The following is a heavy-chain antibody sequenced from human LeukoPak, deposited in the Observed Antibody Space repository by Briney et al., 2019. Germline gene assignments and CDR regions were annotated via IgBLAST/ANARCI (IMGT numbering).Heavy chain of an antibody. CDR2: ITPIVDIA. Sequence: GASVKVSCKASGGSFSNYAFSWVRQAPGQGLEWMGRITPIVDIATYIQKFQGRVTITADESTSTAYMELSSLRSEDTAVYYCARALGYCSSTSCHDYYMDVWGKGTTVTVSS. CDR3: ARALGYCSSTSCHDYYMDV. D-gene: IGHD2-2*01. CDR1: GGSFSNYA. V-gene: IGHV1-69*04. J-gene: IGHJ6*03.